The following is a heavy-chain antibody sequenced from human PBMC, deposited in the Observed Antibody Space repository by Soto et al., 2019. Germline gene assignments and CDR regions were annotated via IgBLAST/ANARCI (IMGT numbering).Heavy chain of an antibody. D-gene: IGHD6-19*01. CDR3: AHTGQYSRGWYGYYFDHWGQGTLVTVSSGKPLGASVKVSCKGSGTYFDY. CDR1: GFSLSTGGVG. V-gene: IGHV2-5*02. CDR2: IYWDDDK. Sequence: ESGPTLVNATQTVTLTCTFSGFSLSTGGVGVGWIRQPPGKALEWLALIYWDDDKRYRPSLKSRLSITNDTSKNQVVLTMTNMDPVDTAAYYCAHTGQYSRGWYGYYFDHWGQGTLVTVSSGKPLGASVKVSCKGSGTYFDYWGQGTLVTVSS. J-gene: IGHJ4*02.